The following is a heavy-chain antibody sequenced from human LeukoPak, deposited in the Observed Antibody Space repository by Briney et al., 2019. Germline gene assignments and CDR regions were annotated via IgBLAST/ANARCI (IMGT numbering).Heavy chain of an antibody. CDR1: GGSISSYY. J-gene: IGHJ3*02. Sequence: SETLSLTCTVSGGSISSYYWSWIRQPPGKGLEWIGFMHHSGSANSNPSLRSRVTISMDTSKNQFSLKMSSVTAADTGVYYCARDSPFEWDVLGDSFDIWGQGTVVTVSS. D-gene: IGHD1-26*01. CDR2: MHHSGSA. V-gene: IGHV4-59*01. CDR3: ARDSPFEWDVLGDSFDI.